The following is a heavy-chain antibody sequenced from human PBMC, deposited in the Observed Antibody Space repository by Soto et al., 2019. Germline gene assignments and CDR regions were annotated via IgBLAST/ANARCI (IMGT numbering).Heavy chain of an antibody. CDR1: GFTFSDYY. Sequence: QVQLVESGGGLVKPGGSLRLSCAASGFTFSDYYMSWIRQAPGKGLEWVSYISSSSSYTNYADSVKGRFTISRDNAKNSLYLQMNSLRAEDTAVYYCARWSGYPGNGYRYYYYYGMDVWGQGTTVTVSS. D-gene: IGHD5-12*01. CDR2: ISSSSSYT. J-gene: IGHJ6*02. CDR3: ARWSGYPGNGYRYYYYYGMDV. V-gene: IGHV3-11*06.